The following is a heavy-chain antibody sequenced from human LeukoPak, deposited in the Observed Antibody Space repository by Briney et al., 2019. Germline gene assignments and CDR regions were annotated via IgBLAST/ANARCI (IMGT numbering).Heavy chain of an antibody. J-gene: IGHJ4*02. D-gene: IGHD3-22*01. CDR2: ISGSGGST. CDR1: GFTFSSYA. Sequence: GGSLRLSCAASGFTFSSYAMSWVRQAPGKGLEWVSTISGSGGSTYYAASVKGRFTISRDNSKNTLYLQMNSLRAEDTAVYYCAKSLVVVSAGTFDYWGQGTLVTVSS. CDR3: AKSLVVVSAGTFDY. V-gene: IGHV3-23*01.